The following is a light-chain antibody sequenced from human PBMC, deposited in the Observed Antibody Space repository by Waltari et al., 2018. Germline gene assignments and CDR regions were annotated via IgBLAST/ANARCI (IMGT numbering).Light chain of an antibody. J-gene: IGLJ2*01. CDR1: GLGDKS. CDR2: SDD. V-gene: IGLV3-1*01. CDR3: QAWDDTTVV. Sequence: SYELTQPPSVSVSPGQTATITCSGDGLGDKSVWWYKQKPGQSPVAVIYSDDKRPSGIPERFSGSNSGNTATLTIGGTQTTDEGDYYCQAWDDTTVVFGAGTKVTV.